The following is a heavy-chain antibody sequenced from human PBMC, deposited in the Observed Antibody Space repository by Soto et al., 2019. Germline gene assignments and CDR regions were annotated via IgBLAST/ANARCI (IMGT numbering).Heavy chain of an antibody. CDR1: GDSVSSNSAA. CDR2: TYDRSKWYN. D-gene: IGHD1-20*01. Sequence: SETLSLTCAISGDSVSSNSAAWNWIRQSPSRGLERLGRTYDRSKWYNAYAVSVESRTTVKPDTSKNQFSLRLNSVPREDTAVYYCGRVRRDSGVSSITGTTSRYYYGMDVWGQGTTVTGSS. J-gene: IGHJ6*02. CDR3: GRVRRDSGVSSITGTTSRYYYGMDV. V-gene: IGHV6-1*01.